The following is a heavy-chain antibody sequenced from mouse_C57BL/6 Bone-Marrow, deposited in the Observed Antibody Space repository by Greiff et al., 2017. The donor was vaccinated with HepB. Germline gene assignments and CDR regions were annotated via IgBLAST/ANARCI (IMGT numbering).Heavy chain of an antibody. CDR2: INPSNGGT. V-gene: IGHV1-53*01. D-gene: IGHD4-1*01. CDR1: GYTFTSYW. CDR3: ARRRNWGPYAMDY. Sequence: VQLQQPGTELVKPGASVKLSCKASGYTFTSYWMHWVKQRPGQGLEWIGNINPSNGGTNYNEKFKSKATLTVDKSSSTAYMQLSSLTSEDSAVYNCARRRNWGPYAMDYWGQGTSVTVSS. J-gene: IGHJ4*01.